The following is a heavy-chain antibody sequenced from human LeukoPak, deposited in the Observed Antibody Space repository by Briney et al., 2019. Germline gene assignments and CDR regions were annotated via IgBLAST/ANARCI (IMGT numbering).Heavy chain of an antibody. Sequence: GGSLRLSCAASGFTFSNYWMHWVRHAPGKGLVWVSRINSDGSVTNYADSVKGRFTISRDNAKNTLYLQMNSLTAEDTAVYYCARARGETYFDYWGQGTLVTVSS. V-gene: IGHV3-74*01. CDR1: GFTFSNYW. J-gene: IGHJ4*02. D-gene: IGHD4-17*01. CDR3: ARARGETYFDY. CDR2: INSDGSVT.